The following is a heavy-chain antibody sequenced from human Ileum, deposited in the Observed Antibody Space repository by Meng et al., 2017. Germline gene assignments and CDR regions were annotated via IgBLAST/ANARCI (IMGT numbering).Heavy chain of an antibody. V-gene: IGHV4-34*01. CDR2: VNRGGNT. D-gene: IGHD6-13*01. J-gene: IGHJ4*02. CDR1: GGSFSGYY. CDR3: ARAWSSSWSFLDF. Sequence: QVQRLQWGARLLKPSETLSLTCAVSGGSFSGYYWTWIRQSPGKGLEWIGEVNRGGNTNYNPSLKSRITMSVDTSKNQFFLNLTSVTPADTAVYYCARAWSSSWSFLDFWGQGGLVTVSS.